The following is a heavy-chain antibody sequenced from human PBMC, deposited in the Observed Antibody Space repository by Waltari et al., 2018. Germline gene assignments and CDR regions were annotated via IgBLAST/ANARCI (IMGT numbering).Heavy chain of an antibody. V-gene: IGHV1-69*05. CDR2: IIPIFGTA. Sequence: QVQLVQSGAAVKKPGSSVKVSCKASGGTFSSYAISWVRQAPGQGLEWMGGIIPIFGTANYAQKCQGRVTITTDESTSTAYMELSSLRSEETAVYYCARCALRELYYYGMDVWGQGTTVTVSS. D-gene: IGHD3-10*01. CDR3: ARCALRELYYYGMDV. J-gene: IGHJ6*02. CDR1: GGTFSSYA.